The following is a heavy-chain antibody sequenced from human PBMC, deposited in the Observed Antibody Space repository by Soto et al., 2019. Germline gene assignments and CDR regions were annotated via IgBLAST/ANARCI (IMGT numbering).Heavy chain of an antibody. CDR1: GFTFSSYG. V-gene: IGHV3-30*18. D-gene: IGHD6-13*01. Sequence: GGSLRLSCAASGFTFSSYGMHWVRQAPGKGLEWVAVISYDGSNKYYADSVKGRFTISRDNSKNTLYLQMNSLRAEDTAVYYCAKGSIQQQLVLDYWGQGTLVTVPQ. CDR2: ISYDGSNK. CDR3: AKGSIQQQLVLDY. J-gene: IGHJ4*02.